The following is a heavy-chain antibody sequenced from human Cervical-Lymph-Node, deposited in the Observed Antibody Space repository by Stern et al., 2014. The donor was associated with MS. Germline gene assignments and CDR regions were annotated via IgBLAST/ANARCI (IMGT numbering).Heavy chain of an antibody. Sequence: VQLVESGGSVVQPGRSLRLSCASSGFTFSSYGMHWVPQAPGKGLEWVTVISYDGNHKYYAASVKGRFTISRDNSKNTLNLQMNSVTPDDTAIYYCARDYEDTSMLFDHWGQGTLVTVSS. CDR1: GFTFSSYG. J-gene: IGHJ4*02. CDR3: ARDYEDTSMLFDH. D-gene: IGHD2-8*01. V-gene: IGHV3-30*03. CDR2: ISYDGNHK.